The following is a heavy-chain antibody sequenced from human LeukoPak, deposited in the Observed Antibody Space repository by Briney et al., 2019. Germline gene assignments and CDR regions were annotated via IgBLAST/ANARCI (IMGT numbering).Heavy chain of an antibody. CDR2: INHSGST. J-gene: IGHJ4*02. Sequence: PSETLSLTCAVYGGSFSGYYWSWIRQPPGKGLEWIGEINHSGSTNYNPSLKSRVTISVDTSKNQFSLKLSSVTAADTAVYYCARATVGGLAYWGQGTLVTVSS. D-gene: IGHD1-26*01. CDR1: GGSFSGYY. CDR3: ARATVGGLAY. V-gene: IGHV4-34*01.